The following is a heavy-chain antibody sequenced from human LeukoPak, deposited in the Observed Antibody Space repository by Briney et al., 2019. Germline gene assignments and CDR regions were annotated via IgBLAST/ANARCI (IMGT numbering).Heavy chain of an antibody. Sequence: GGSLRLSCAASGFTFSSYGIHWVRQAPGKGLEWVAVISYDGSNKYYADSVKGRFTISRDNSKNTLYLQMNSLRAEDTAVYYCAKDVGPGIAAAGTFLGFDYWGQGTLVTVSS. CDR2: ISYDGSNK. D-gene: IGHD6-13*01. CDR1: GFTFSSYG. CDR3: AKDVGPGIAAAGTFLGFDY. J-gene: IGHJ4*02. V-gene: IGHV3-30*18.